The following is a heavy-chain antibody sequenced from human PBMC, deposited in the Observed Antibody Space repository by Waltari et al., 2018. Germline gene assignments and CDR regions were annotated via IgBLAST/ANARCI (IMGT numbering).Heavy chain of an antibody. CDR3: ATKPLLEYSSSSPFDY. V-gene: IGHV3-33*01. CDR1: GFTFSSYG. Sequence: QVQLVESGGGVVQPGRSLRLSCAASGFTFSSYGLHWVRQAPGTGLEWVAVIWDDGSNKYYADSVKGRFTISRDNSKNTLYLQMNSLRAEDTAVYYCATKPLLEYSSSSPFDYWGQGTLVTVSS. CDR2: IWDDGSNK. J-gene: IGHJ4*02. D-gene: IGHD6-6*01.